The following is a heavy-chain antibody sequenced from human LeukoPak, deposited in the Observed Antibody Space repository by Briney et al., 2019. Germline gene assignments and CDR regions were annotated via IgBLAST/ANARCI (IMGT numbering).Heavy chain of an antibody. V-gene: IGHV3-53*05. D-gene: IGHD2-15*01. CDR3: AKALIRYCSGGSCYLDY. Sequence: PGGSLRLSCAASGFAVSSNYMSWVRQAPGKGLEWVSVIYSGGSTYYADSVRGRFTISRDNSKNTLYLQMNSLRAEDTAVYYCAKALIRYCSGGSCYLDYWGQGTLVTVSS. J-gene: IGHJ4*02. CDR1: GFAVSSNY. CDR2: IYSGGST.